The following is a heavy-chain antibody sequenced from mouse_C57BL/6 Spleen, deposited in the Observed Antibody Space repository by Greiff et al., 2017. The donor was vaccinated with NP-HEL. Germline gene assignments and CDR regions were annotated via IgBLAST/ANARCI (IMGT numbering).Heavy chain of an antibody. J-gene: IGHJ3*01. CDR3: ARHYYGSRFAY. D-gene: IGHD1-1*01. CDR2: IDPSDSYT. Sequence: QVQLQQPGAELVKPGASVKLSCKASGYTFTSYWMQWVKQRPGQGLEWIGEIDPSDSYTNYNQKFKGKATLTVDTSSSTAYMQLSSLTSEDSAVYYCARHYYGSRFAYWGQGTLVTVSA. CDR1: GYTFTSYW. V-gene: IGHV1-50*01.